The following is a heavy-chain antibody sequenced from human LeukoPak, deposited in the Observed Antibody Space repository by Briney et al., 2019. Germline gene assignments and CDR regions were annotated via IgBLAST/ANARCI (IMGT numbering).Heavy chain of an antibody. CDR3: AKDLGWELPAEAY. Sequence: GGSPRLSCVASGFTFKNYVMNWVRQAPGKGLEWLATIYGSGVSISYADSVKGRFTISRDNSNNTLYRQMNSLRAEDTAMYYCAKDLGWELPAEAYWGQGILVTVSS. D-gene: IGHD1-26*01. J-gene: IGHJ4*02. CDR2: IYGSGVSI. V-gene: IGHV3-23*01. CDR1: GFTFKNYV.